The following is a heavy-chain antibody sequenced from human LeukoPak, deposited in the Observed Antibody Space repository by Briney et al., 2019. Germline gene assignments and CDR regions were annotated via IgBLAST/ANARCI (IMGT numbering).Heavy chain of an antibody. CDR2: IYYSGST. CDR3: ARRLAAAAGRWFDP. J-gene: IGHJ5*02. Sequence: SETLSLTCTVSGGSISSSSYYWGWIRRPPGKGLEWIGSIYYSGSTYYNPSLKSRFTISVDTSKNQFSLKLSSVTAADTAVYYCARRLAAAAGRWFDPWGQGTLVTVSS. CDR1: GGSISSSSYY. V-gene: IGHV4-39*01. D-gene: IGHD6-13*01.